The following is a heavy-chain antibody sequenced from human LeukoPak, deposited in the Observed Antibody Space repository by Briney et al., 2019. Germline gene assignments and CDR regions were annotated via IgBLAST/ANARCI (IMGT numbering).Heavy chain of an antibody. CDR3: ARDWFHAIDY. D-gene: IGHD2/OR15-2a*01. J-gene: IGHJ4*02. Sequence: SLRLSCAASGFTFDDYAMHWVRQAPGKGLEWVSGISWNSGSIGYADSVKGRFTISRDNTKSSVYLQMNSLRAEDTAVYYCARDWFHAIDYWGQGTLVTVSS. CDR2: ISWNSGSI. CDR1: GFTFDDYA. V-gene: IGHV3-9*01.